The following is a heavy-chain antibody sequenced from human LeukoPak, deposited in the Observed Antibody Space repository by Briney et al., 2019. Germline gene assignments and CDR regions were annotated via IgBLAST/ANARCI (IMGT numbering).Heavy chain of an antibody. J-gene: IGHJ4*02. CDR3: ARAVAAAGTLDY. D-gene: IGHD6-13*01. CDR2: IYTSGST. CDR1: GGSIGSYY. Sequence: SETLSLTRTVSGGSIGSYYWSWIRQPAGKGLEWIGRIYTSGSTNYNPSLKSRVTMSVDMSKNQFTLKLSSVAAADTAVYYCARAVAAAGTLDYWGQGTLVTVSS. V-gene: IGHV4-4*07.